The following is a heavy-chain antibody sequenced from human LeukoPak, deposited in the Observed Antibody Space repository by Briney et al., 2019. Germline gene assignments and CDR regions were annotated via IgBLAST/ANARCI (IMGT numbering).Heavy chain of an antibody. CDR2: ISWNSGSI. CDR3: AKDRNRVGYSSSSHYFDY. CDR1: GFTFDDYA. J-gene: IGHJ4*02. V-gene: IGHV3-9*01. D-gene: IGHD6-6*01. Sequence: QAGRSLRLSCAASGFTFDDYAMHWVRQAPGKGLEWVSGISWNSGSIGYADSVKGRFTISRDNSKNTLYLQMNSLRAEDTAVYYCAKDRNRVGYSSSSHYFDYWGQGTLVTVSS.